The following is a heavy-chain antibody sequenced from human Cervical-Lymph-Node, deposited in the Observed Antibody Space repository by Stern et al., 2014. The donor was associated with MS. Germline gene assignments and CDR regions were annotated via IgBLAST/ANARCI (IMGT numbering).Heavy chain of an antibody. J-gene: IGHJ4*02. CDR2: ISSIGNYI. CDR3: ASAPETAPQYFDS. D-gene: IGHD1-14*01. CDR1: GFTFSTYT. V-gene: IGHV3-21*01. Sequence: EVQLLESGGGLVKPGGSLRLSCAGSGFTFSTYTMHWVRQAPGKGLEWVSSISSIGNYICYADSVKGRFTISRDNAKNSLFLQMSSLRAEDTAVYYCASAPETAPQYFDSWGQGTLLTVSS.